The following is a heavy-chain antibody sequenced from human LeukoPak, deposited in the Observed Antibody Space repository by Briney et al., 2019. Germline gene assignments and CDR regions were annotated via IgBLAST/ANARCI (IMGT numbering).Heavy chain of an antibody. CDR1: GFTFSSYS. CDR3: AREGVEMATESDY. CDR2: IKQDGSEK. V-gene: IGHV3-7*01. J-gene: IGHJ4*02. D-gene: IGHD1-1*01. Sequence: GVPLRLSCAASGFTFSSYSMNWVRQAPGKGLEWVANIKQDGSEKYYVDSVKGRFTISRDNAKNSLYLQMNSLRAEDTAVYYCAREGVEMATESDYWGQGTLVTVSS.